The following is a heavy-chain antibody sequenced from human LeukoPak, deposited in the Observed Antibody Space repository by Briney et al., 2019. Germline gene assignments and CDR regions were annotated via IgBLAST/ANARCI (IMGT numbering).Heavy chain of an antibody. J-gene: IGHJ3*02. D-gene: IGHD3-22*01. CDR1: GFTFSNYW. V-gene: IGHV3-7*01. Sequence: GGSLRLSCAASGFTFSNYWMVWVRQAPGEGLEWVANIRGDGSRQYYLDSVKGRFTISRDNAKNSPYLQMSSLRADDTAVYYRVRDANYHDGSNYYDVLDIWGQGTMVTVSS. CDR3: VRDANYHDGSNYYDVLDI. CDR2: IRGDGSRQ.